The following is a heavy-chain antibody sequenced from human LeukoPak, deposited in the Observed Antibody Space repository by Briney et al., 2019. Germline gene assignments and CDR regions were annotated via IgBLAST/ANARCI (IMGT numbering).Heavy chain of an antibody. Sequence: PGGSLRLSCAASGFTFSSYSMNWVRQAPGKGLEWVSSISSSSYIYYADSVKGRSTISRDNAKNSLYLQMNSLRAEDTAVYYCARDEAYYDFWSGYYKDYYGMDVWGQGTTVTVSS. CDR1: GFTFSSYS. J-gene: IGHJ6*02. CDR3: ARDEAYYDFWSGYYKDYYGMDV. V-gene: IGHV3-21*01. CDR2: ISSSSYI. D-gene: IGHD3-3*01.